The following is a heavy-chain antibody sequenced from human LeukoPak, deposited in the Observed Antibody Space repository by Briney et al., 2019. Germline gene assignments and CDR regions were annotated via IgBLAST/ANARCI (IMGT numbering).Heavy chain of an antibody. CDR3: ARDNTAMDKIDY. CDR1: GGSFSGYY. J-gene: IGHJ4*02. CDR2: INHSGST. Sequence: SETLSLTCAVYGGSFSGYYWSWIRQPPGKGLEWIGEINHSGSTNYNPSLMSRVTISVDTSKNQFSLKLSSVTAADTAVYYCARDNTAMDKIDYWGQGTLVTVSS. V-gene: IGHV4-34*01. D-gene: IGHD5-18*01.